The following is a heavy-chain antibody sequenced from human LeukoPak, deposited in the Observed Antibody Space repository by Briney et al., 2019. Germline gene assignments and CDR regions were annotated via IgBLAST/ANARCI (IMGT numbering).Heavy chain of an antibody. D-gene: IGHD6-19*01. CDR1: GDSVSSNSAA. CDR2: TYYRSKWYN. Sequence: SQTLSLTCALSGDSVSSNSAASNWIRQSPSRGLEWLGRTYYRSKWYNDYAVSVKSRITINPDTSKNQFSLQLNSVTPEDTAVYYCARVRIAVAGYFDYWGQGTLVTVSS. CDR3: ARVRIAVAGYFDY. V-gene: IGHV6-1*01. J-gene: IGHJ4*02.